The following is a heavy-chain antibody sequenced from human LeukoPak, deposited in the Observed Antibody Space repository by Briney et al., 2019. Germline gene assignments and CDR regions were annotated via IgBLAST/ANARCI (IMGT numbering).Heavy chain of an antibody. V-gene: IGHV3-30*18. CDR1: GFTFSSYG. D-gene: IGHD6-19*01. J-gene: IGHJ4*02. Sequence: PGGSLRLSCAASGFTFSSYGMHWVRQAPGKGLEGVAVISYDGSNKYYADSVKGRFTISRDNSKNTLYLQMNSLRAEDTAVYYCAKDDQWLATYWGQGTLVTVSS. CDR3: AKDDQWLATY. CDR2: ISYDGSNK.